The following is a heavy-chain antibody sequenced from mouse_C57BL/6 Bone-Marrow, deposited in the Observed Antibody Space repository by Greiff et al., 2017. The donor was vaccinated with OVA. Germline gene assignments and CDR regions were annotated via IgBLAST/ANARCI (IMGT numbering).Heavy chain of an antibody. V-gene: IGHV1-19*01. D-gene: IGHD1-1*01. CDR2: INPYNGGT. Sequence: EVQLQQSGPVLVKPGASVKMSCKASGYTFTDYYMNWVKQSYGKSLEWIGVINPYNGGTSYNQKFKGKATLTVDKSSSTAYMELNSLTSEDSAVYYCATGYYGSSYDGGQGTTLTVSS. CDR3: ATGYYGSSYD. CDR1: GYTFTDYY. J-gene: IGHJ2*01.